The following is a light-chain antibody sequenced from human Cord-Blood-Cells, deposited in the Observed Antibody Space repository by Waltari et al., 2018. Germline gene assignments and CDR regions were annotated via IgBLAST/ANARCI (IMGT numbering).Light chain of an antibody. CDR2: EVS. CDR3: SSYTSSSTLV. Sequence: QSALTQPASVSGSPGQSITISCTGTSSVVGGANYVSWYQRQPGKAHKLMIYEVSNRPSGVSNCFSGSQSGNTASLTISGLQAEDEADYYCSSYTSSSTLVFGTGTKVTVL. CDR1: SSVVGGANY. J-gene: IGLJ1*01. V-gene: IGLV2-14*01.